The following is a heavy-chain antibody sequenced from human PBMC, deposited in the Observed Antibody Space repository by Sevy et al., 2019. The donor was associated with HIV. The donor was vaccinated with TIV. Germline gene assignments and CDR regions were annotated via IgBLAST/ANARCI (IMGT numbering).Heavy chain of an antibody. CDR3: ARETSSVGEGSYYGMDV. V-gene: IGHV3-21*01. Sequence: GGSLRLSCAASGFTFSDYNMNWVRQAPGKGLEWVSSISSISNYIYYADSVKGRFTISRDNAENSLYLKMNSRRAEDTAVYYCARETSSVGEGSYYGMDVWGQGTTVTVSS. J-gene: IGHJ6*02. CDR2: ISSISNYI. D-gene: IGHD3-10*01. CDR1: GFTFSDYN.